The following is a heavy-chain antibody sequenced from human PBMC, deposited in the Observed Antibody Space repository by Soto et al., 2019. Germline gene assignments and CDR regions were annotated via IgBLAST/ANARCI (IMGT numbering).Heavy chain of an antibody. Sequence: ASVKVSCKASGYTFTSYYMHWVRQAPGRGLEWMGIINPSGGSTSYAQKFQGRVTMTRDTSTSTVYMELSSLRSEDTAVYYCAREKPPPDSSGLNWFDPWGQGTLVTVSS. CDR2: INPSGGST. D-gene: IGHD3-22*01. J-gene: IGHJ5*02. CDR1: GYTFTSYY. CDR3: AREKPPPDSSGLNWFDP. V-gene: IGHV1-46*01.